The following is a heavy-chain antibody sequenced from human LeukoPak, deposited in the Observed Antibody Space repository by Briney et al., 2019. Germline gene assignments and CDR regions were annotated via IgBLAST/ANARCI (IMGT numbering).Heavy chain of an antibody. CDR2: IRYDGSNK. J-gene: IGHJ4*02. V-gene: IGHV3-30*02. CDR3: ARDTRRGYSGDDMEY. D-gene: IGHD5-12*01. CDR1: GFTFSSYG. Sequence: GGSLRLSCAASGFTFSSYGMHWVRQAPGKGLEWVAFIRYDGSNKYYADSVKGRFTISRDNSKNTLYLQMNSLRAEDTAVYYCARDTRRGYSGDDMEYWGQGTLVTVSS.